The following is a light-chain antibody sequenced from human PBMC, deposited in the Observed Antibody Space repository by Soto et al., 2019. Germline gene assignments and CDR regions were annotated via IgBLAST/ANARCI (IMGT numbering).Light chain of an antibody. J-gene: IGLJ1*01. CDR2: SNN. Sequence: QSVLTRPPSASGTPGQRVTISCSGSSSNIGSNTVNWYQQLPGAAPELLIQSNNQRPSGVPDRFSGSQSGTSASLAISGLQSEDEADYYCAVWDDSLNGYVFGTGTKLTVL. CDR1: SSNIGSNT. V-gene: IGLV1-44*01. CDR3: AVWDDSLNGYV.